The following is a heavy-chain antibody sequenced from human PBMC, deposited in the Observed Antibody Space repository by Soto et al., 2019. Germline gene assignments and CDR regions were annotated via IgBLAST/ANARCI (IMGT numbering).Heavy chain of an antibody. CDR3: AKDQVAAAGTHYYYGMDA. CDR1: GFTFDDYA. J-gene: IGHJ6*02. V-gene: IGHV3-9*01. CDR2: ISWNSGSI. Sequence: ALRLSCAAAGFTFDDYAMHWVRQAPGKGLEWVSGISWNSGSIGYADSVKGRFTISRDNAKNSLYLQMNSLRAEDTALYYCAKDQVAAAGTHYYYGMDAWGQGTTVTVSS. D-gene: IGHD6-13*01.